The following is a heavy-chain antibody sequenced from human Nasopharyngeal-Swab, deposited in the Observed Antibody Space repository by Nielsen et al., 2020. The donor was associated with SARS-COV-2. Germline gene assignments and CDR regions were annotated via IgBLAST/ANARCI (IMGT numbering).Heavy chain of an antibody. J-gene: IGHJ5*02. Sequence: SETLSLTCTVSGGSISSRSYYWGWIRQPPGKGLEWIGSIYYSGSTYYNPSLKSRVTISVDTSKNQFSLKLSSVTAADTAVYYCAATSVLRFLEWLNNGFDPWGQGTLVTVSS. CDR3: AATSVLRFLEWLNNGFDP. V-gene: IGHV4-39*01. D-gene: IGHD3-3*01. CDR1: GGSISSRSYY. CDR2: IYYSGST.